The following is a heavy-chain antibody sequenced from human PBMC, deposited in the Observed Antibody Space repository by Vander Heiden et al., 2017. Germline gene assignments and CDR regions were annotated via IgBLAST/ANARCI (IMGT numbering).Heavy chain of an antibody. V-gene: IGHV5-51*01. CDR3: ATNRIVAAFDAFDI. CDR2: IYPGDSDT. CDR1: GYSFTTYW. J-gene: IGHJ3*02. D-gene: IGHD6-13*01. Sequence: EVQLVQSGTEVKKPGESLKISCKGSGYSFTTYWIAWGRQMPGKGLEWMGIIYPGDSDTRYSPSFQGQVTISADKSISTAYLQWNSLKASDTAMYYCATNRIVAAFDAFDIWGQGTMVTVSS.